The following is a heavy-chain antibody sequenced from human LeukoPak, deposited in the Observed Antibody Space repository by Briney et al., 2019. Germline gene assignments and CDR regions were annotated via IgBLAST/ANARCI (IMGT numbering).Heavy chain of an antibody. CDR2: IYYSGST. Sequence: SETLSLTCTDSVGSPSRYYWSWMRQPPGKGLEWIGYIYYSGSTNYNPSLKSRVTISVDTSKNQFSLKLSSVTAADTAVYYCAREWSGYGFDYWGQGTLVTVSS. V-gene: IGHV4-59*01. CDR3: AREWSGYGFDY. CDR1: VGSPSRYY. J-gene: IGHJ4*02. D-gene: IGHD5-12*01.